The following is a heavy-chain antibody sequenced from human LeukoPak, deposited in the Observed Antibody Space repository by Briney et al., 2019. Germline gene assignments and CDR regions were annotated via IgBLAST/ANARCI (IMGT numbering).Heavy chain of an antibody. CDR2: IYHSGST. CDR1: GGSISSSNW. Sequence: SETLSLTCAVSGGSISSSNWWSWVRQPPGKGLEWIGEIYHSGSTNYNPSLKSRVTVSVDTSKNQFSLRLSSVTAADTAVYYCARQIAAATLYYFDFWGQGTLVTVSS. J-gene: IGHJ4*02. D-gene: IGHD1-26*01. CDR3: ARQIAAATLYYFDF. V-gene: IGHV4-4*02.